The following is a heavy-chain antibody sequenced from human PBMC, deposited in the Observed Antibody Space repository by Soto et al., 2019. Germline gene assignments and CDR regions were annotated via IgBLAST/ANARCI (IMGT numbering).Heavy chain of an antibody. CDR3: VRIGGGSPGDY. V-gene: IGHV3-13*04. Sequence: GGSLRLSCAASGFTFRSYDFHWVRQASGKGLEWVSAIGAGADTYYPGSVKGRFTISRDNAKNSLYLQMNSLRTEDTAVYYCVRIGGGSPGDYWGEGT. J-gene: IGHJ4*02. CDR2: IGAGADT. CDR1: GFTFRSYD.